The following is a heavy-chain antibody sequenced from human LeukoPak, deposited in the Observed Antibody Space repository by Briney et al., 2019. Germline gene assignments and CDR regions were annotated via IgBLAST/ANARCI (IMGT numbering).Heavy chain of an antibody. Sequence: GASVKVSCKASGYTLTGFYIHWVRQVPGQGLEWMGWINPRSGATNYAQTFQDRVTMTRDTSISTAYMLLSRLGFDDTAIYYCARRSVIVVITPTDDAFDIWGQGTMVTVS. J-gene: IGHJ3*02. CDR3: ARRSVIVVITPTDDAFDI. CDR2: INPRSGAT. D-gene: IGHD3-22*01. CDR1: GYTLTGFY. V-gene: IGHV1-2*02.